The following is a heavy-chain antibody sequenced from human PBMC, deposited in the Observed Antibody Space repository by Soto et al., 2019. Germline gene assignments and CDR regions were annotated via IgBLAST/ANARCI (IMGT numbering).Heavy chain of an antibody. J-gene: IGHJ4*02. Sequence: EVQLVESGGGLVQPGGSLRLSCAASGFTFSNYWMSWVRQAPGKALECVANIKQDGRETYYVDSVKGRFTISRGNANSALYLQMDSPGAEDTAVYYCARGTSHYNYVHVWYWGQGTHVIVSS. V-gene: IGHV3-7*03. CDR2: IKQDGRET. CDR3: ARGTSHYNYVHVWY. D-gene: IGHD3-16*01. CDR1: GFTFSNYW.